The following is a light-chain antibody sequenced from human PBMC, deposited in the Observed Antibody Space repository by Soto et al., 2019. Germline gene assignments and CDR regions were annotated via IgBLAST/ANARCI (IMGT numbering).Light chain of an antibody. CDR2: GAS. V-gene: IGKV3-15*01. Sequence: DKVMKNSAAGPSVSPGECGTCSHRASQSVSSNLAWYQQKPGQAPRLLIYGASTRATGIPARFSGSGSGTEFTLTISSLQSEDFAVYYCQQYNNWPPWTFGQGTKVDI. CDR1: QSVSSN. J-gene: IGKJ1*01. CDR3: QQYNNWPPWT.